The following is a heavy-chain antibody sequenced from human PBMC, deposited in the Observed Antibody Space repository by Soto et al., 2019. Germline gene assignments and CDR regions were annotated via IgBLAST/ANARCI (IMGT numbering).Heavy chain of an antibody. D-gene: IGHD3-22*01. J-gene: IGHJ4*02. CDR2: IKSKTDGGTT. Sequence: PGGSLRLSCAASGFTLSNAWMSWVRQAPGKGLEWVGRIKSKTDGGTTDYAALVKGRFTISTDDSKNTLYLQMNSLETEDTAVYYCTTSRPYYYDDSGWTKLDYWGQGTLVTVSS. CDR1: GFTLSNAW. V-gene: IGHV3-15*01. CDR3: TTSRPYYYDDSGWTKLDY.